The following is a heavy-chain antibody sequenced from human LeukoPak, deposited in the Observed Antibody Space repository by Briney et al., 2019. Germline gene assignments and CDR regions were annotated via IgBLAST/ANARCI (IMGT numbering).Heavy chain of an antibody. J-gene: IGHJ6*03. CDR3: ARDAIVGYSGYDFLHYYMDV. Sequence: GGSLRLSCAASGFTFSSYWMSWVRQAPGKGLEWVANIKQDGSEKYYVDSVKDRFTISRDNAKNSLYLQMNSLRAEDTAVYYCARDAIVGYSGYDFLHYYMDVWGKGTTVTVSS. CDR2: IKQDGSEK. D-gene: IGHD5-12*01. CDR1: GFTFSSYW. V-gene: IGHV3-7*01.